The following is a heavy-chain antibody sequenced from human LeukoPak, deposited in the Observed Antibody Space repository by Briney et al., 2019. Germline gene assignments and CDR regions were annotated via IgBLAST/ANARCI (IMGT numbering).Heavy chain of an antibody. CDR3: ARGQNYHGSGSPFFDY. Sequence: SETLSLTCTVSGGSISSYCWSWIRQPPGKGLEWIGYIYYSGSTNYNPSLKSRVTISVDTCKNQFSLKLSSVTAADTAVYYCARGQNYHGSGSPFFDYWGQGTLVTVSS. CDR2: IYYSGST. D-gene: IGHD3-10*01. V-gene: IGHV4-59*01. J-gene: IGHJ4*02. CDR1: GGSISSYC.